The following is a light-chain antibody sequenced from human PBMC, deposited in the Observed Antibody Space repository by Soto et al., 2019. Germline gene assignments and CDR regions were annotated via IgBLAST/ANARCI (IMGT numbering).Light chain of an antibody. CDR2: GAS. CDR1: QSVSSN. V-gene: IGKV3-15*01. CDR3: HQYNNWPPLT. J-gene: IGKJ4*01. Sequence: EIVMTQSPATLSVSPGERATLSCRASQSVSSNLAWYQQKPGQAPRLLIYGASTRATGIPARFSGSGSGTEFTLTISSLQSEDFGVYYCHQYNNWPPLTVGGGTNVEIK.